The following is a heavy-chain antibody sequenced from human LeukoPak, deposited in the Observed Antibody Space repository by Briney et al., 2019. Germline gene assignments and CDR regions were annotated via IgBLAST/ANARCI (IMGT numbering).Heavy chain of an antibody. V-gene: IGHV4-59*01. D-gene: IGHD2-2*01. CDR3: ARVGCSSTSCPPYYYYYGMDV. CDR2: IYYSGST. Sequence: PSETLSLTCTVSGGSISSYYWSWIRQPPGKGLEWIGYIYYSGSTNYNPSLKSRVTISVDTSKSQFSLKLSSVTAADTAVYYCARVGCSSTSCPPYYYYYGMDVWGQGTTVTVSS. CDR1: GGSISSYY. J-gene: IGHJ6*02.